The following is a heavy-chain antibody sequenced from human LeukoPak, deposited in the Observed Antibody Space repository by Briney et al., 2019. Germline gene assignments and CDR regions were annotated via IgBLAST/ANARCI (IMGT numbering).Heavy chain of an antibody. CDR2: ISACNGNT. J-gene: IGHJ6*02. V-gene: IGHV1-18*01. D-gene: IGHD2-2*01. CDR3: ARDCSSTSCFGDYYYYGMDV. CDR1: GYTFTSYG. Sequence: ASVKVSCKASGYTFTSYGISWVRQAPGQGLEWMGWISACNGNTNYAQKLQGRVTMTTDTSTSTAYMELRSLRSDDTAVYYCARDCSSTSCFGDYYYYGMDVWGQGTTVTVSS.